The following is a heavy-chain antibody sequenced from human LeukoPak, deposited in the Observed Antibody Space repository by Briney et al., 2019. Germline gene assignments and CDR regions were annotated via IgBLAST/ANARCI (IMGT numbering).Heavy chain of an antibody. J-gene: IGHJ4*02. CDR3: ARESDSGSFSDY. V-gene: IGHV3-20*04. CDR2: INWKGGST. D-gene: IGHD1-26*01. Sequence: GGSLRLSCAASGFIFDDYGMSWVRQAPGKGLEWVSGINWKGGSTGYADSVKGRFTISRDNSKNTLYLQMGSLRAEDMAVYYCARESDSGSFSDYWGQGTLVTVS. CDR1: GFIFDDYG.